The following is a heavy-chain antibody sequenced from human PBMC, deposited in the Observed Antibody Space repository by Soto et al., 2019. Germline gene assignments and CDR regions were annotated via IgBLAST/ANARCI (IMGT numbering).Heavy chain of an antibody. Sequence: QVQLQESGPGLVKPSETLSLTCTVSGGSISSSHWIWIRQPPGKGLEWIAYFHYSGSTNYNPSLKSRVTLSVDTSKNQFSLRVFSVTAADTAVYYCARDLSGYYYGMDVWGQGTTVTVS. J-gene: IGHJ6*02. CDR1: GGSISSSH. V-gene: IGHV4-59*12. CDR2: FHYSGST. CDR3: ARDLSGYYYGMDV.